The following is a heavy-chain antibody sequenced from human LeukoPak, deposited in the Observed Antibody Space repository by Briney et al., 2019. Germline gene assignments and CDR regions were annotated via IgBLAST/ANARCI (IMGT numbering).Heavy chain of an antibody. Sequence: PSETLSLTCTVSGGSISSGGYYWSWIRQPPGKGLEWIGYIYYSGSTYYNPSLKSRVTISVDTSKNQFSLKLSSVTAADTAVYYCASLYGSGPLNVFDIWGQGTMVTVSS. CDR2: IYYSGST. V-gene: IGHV4-31*03. D-gene: IGHD3-10*01. J-gene: IGHJ3*02. CDR1: GGSISSGGYY. CDR3: ASLYGSGPLNVFDI.